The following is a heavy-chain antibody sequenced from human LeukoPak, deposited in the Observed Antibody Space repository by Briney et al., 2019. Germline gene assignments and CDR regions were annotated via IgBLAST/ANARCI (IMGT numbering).Heavy chain of an antibody. J-gene: IGHJ5*02. CDR3: ASQGGGWYYNWFDP. CDR1: GFTFSSYS. D-gene: IGHD6-19*01. Sequence: GGSLRLSCAASGFTFSSYSMNWVRQAPGKGLEWVSYISSSSSTIYYADSVKGRFTISRDNAKNSLYLQMNSLRAEDTAVYYCASQGGGWYYNWFDPWGQGTLVTVSS. V-gene: IGHV3-48*01. CDR2: ISSSSSTI.